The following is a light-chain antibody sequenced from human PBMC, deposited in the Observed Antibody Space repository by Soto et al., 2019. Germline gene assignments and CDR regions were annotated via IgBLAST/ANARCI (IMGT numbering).Light chain of an antibody. Sequence: RLTQSPSSLSASVGATITITCRASRTINTYLNWFQQKPGEPPRLLIYGASTLHDGVPSRFSGSGSGADFTLTISGLQPEDFASYHCQQTYSDISFGGGTKV. CDR2: GAS. CDR1: RTINTY. V-gene: IGKV1-39*01. CDR3: QQTYSDIS. J-gene: IGKJ4*01.